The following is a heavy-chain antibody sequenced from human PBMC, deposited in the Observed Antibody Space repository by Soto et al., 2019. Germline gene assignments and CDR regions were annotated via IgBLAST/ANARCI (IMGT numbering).Heavy chain of an antibody. CDR2: NNHSGST. Sequence: SLTLPLTCAVDGGNISGYDWSWIRKPTRKGLEWNGENNHSGSTNYNPSLKSRVTISVDTSKNQFSLKLSSVTAADTAVYYCARGRARLDIAGGTALGYWFDPWGQGTLVTVSS. D-gene: IGHD5-12*01. V-gene: IGHV4-34*01. CDR3: ARGRARLDIAGGTALGYWFDP. J-gene: IGHJ5*02. CDR1: GGNISGYD.